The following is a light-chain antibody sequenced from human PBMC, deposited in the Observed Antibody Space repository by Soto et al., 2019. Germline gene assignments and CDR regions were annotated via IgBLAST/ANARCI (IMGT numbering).Light chain of an antibody. CDR3: QHYSNWPPT. CDR1: ESVHSN. V-gene: IGKV3-15*01. CDR2: YAS. Sequence: EVVMTQSPATLSVSPGERVTLSCRASESVHSNLAWYQQKPGQGPSLLIYYASTRVTGVPDRFSGSGSGTEFTLTISSLRSEDFGVYYCQHYSNWPPTFGPGTKVEIK. J-gene: IGKJ3*01.